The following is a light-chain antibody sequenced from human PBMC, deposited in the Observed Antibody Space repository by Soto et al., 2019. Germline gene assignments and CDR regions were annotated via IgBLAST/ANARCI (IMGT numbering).Light chain of an antibody. CDR2: DAS. CDR3: QQYTNTNNPWM. CDR1: QTISTW. Sequence: DIHVTQSPPTLSSSLGDRVTITFLASQTISTWMAWYQQKPGKAPKLLVYDASTLQSGVASRFSGSGSGTEFTLIISGLQPDDSATYYCQQYTNTNNPWMFGQGTKVDIK. J-gene: IGKJ1*01. V-gene: IGKV1-5*01.